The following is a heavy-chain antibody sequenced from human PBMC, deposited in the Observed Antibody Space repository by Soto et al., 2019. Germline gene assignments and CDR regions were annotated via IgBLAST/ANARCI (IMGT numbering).Heavy chain of an antibody. CDR1: GGSISNYY. D-gene: IGHD5-18*01. CDR3: ARDHPHSYGVYYFDY. J-gene: IGHJ4*02. CDR2: FYSSGST. Sequence: PSETLSLTCTVSGGSISNYYWNWIRQSPGKGLEWIGYFYSSGSTHYNPSLQNRVTISIDTSKNQVSLKVNSVTAADTAVYYCARDHPHSYGVYYFDYWGQGTPVTVSS. V-gene: IGHV4-59*01.